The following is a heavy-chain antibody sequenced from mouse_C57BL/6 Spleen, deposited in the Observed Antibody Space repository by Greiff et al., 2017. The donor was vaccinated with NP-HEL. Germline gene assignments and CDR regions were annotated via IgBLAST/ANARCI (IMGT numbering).Heavy chain of an antibody. CDR3: AKNNDYGSSYWYFDV. Sequence: QVQLQQSGPGLVQPSQSLSITCTVSGFSLTSYGVHWVRQSPGKGLEWLGVIWRGGSTDYNAAFMSRLSITKDNSKSQVFFKMNSLQADDTAIYYCAKNNDYGSSYWYFDVWGTGTTVTVSS. CDR1: GFSLTSYG. J-gene: IGHJ1*03. V-gene: IGHV2-5*01. CDR2: IWRGGST. D-gene: IGHD1-1*01.